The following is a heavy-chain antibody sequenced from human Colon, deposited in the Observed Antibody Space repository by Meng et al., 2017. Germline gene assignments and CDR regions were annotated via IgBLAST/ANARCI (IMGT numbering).Heavy chain of an antibody. Sequence: QRQWVEVGGGVVQPWRSLLVSCAASGFSFSTYGMHWVRQAPGKGLEWLAVIWYDGSNKYYADSVKGRFTVSRDNPKNTVYLQMNSLRAEDTAVYYCARDDGVNSAVYWGQGTLVTVSS. CDR1: GFSFSTYG. J-gene: IGHJ4*02. CDR2: IWYDGSNK. D-gene: IGHD4-23*01. V-gene: IGHV3-33*01. CDR3: ARDDGVNSAVY.